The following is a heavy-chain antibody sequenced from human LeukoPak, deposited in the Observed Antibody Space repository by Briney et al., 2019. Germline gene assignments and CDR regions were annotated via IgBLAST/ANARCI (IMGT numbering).Heavy chain of an antibody. CDR3: ASAGHDGIGYKVC. CDR1: GGSINSYY. CDR2: IHYSGST. J-gene: IGHJ4*02. Sequence: SETLSLTCTVSGGSINSYYWTWIRQPPGKGLEWIGYIHYSGSTNYNPSLKSRVTISVDTSKNQFSLNLSSVTAADTAVYYCASAGHDGIGYKVCWGQGTLVTVSS. V-gene: IGHV4-59*01. D-gene: IGHD3-22*01.